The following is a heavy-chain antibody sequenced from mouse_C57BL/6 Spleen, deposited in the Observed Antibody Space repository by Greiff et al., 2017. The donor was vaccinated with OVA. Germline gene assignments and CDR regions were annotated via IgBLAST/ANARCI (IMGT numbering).Heavy chain of an antibody. D-gene: IGHD4-1*01. CDR3: TRSGLTGGAY. Sequence: QVQLQQSGAELVRPGASVTLSCKASGYTFTDYEMHWVKQTPVHGLEWIGAIDPETGGTAYNQKFKGKAILTADKSSSTAYMELRSLTSEDSAVYYCTRSGLTGGAYWGQGTLVTVSA. CDR2: IDPETGGT. V-gene: IGHV1-15*01. J-gene: IGHJ3*01. CDR1: GYTFTDYE.